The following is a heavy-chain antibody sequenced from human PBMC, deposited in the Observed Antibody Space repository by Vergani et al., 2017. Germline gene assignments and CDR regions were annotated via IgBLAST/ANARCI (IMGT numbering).Heavy chain of an antibody. CDR2: LFSAGDT. V-gene: IGHV4-59*01. D-gene: IGHD3-22*01. Sequence: QLQESGPGLVKPSETLSLTCTVSGGSISGEQWNWIRQTPGKGLEWIGGLFSAGDTHYKPSLRSRVTILADTSKNQVSLKLTSVNAADTGVYFCVRGGVVVTIMSEFNWFDVWGQGTLVTVSS. CDR1: GGSISGEQ. J-gene: IGHJ5*02. CDR3: VRGGVVVTIMSEFNWFDV.